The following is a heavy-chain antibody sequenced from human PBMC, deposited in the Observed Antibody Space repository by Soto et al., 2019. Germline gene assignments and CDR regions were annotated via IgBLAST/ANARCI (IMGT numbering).Heavy chain of an antibody. CDR1: GFTFSTYT. J-gene: IGHJ4*02. Sequence: GGSLRLSCASSGFTFSTYTMNWVRQAPGKGLEWVSSINGRGNYIYYAESVKGRFTISRDNAKNSLYLQMDRLRAEDTALYYCVREDGKVGANSAFDYWGLGALVTVSS. V-gene: IGHV3-21*01. D-gene: IGHD1-26*01. CDR2: INGRGNYI. CDR3: VREDGKVGANSAFDY.